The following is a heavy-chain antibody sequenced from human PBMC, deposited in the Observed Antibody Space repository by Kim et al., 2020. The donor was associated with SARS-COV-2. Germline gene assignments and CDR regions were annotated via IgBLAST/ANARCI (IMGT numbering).Heavy chain of an antibody. D-gene: IGHD4-17*01. CDR3: ARGLPRVTNAFDI. V-gene: IGHV4-34*01. J-gene: IGHJ3*02. Sequence: SETLSLTCAVYGGSFSGYYWSWIRQPPGKGLEWIGEINHSGSTNYNPSLKSRVTISVDTSKNQFSLKLSSVTAADTAVYYCARGLPRVTNAFDIWGQGTMVTVSS. CDR1: GGSFSGYY. CDR2: INHSGST.